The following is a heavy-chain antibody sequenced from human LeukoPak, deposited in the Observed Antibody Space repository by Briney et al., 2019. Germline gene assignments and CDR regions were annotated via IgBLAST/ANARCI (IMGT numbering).Heavy chain of an antibody. D-gene: IGHD6-13*01. CDR3: ARGTKGGTIAAAGTTFDY. CDR1: GGFISSGYY. CDR2: IYHSGST. V-gene: IGHV4-38-2*02. Sequence: SETLSLTCTVSGGFISSGYYWGWIRQPPGKGLEWIGSIYHSGSTYYNPSLKSRVTISVDTSKNQFSLKLSSVTAADTAVYYCARGTKGGTIAAAGTTFDYWGQGTLVTVSS. J-gene: IGHJ4*02.